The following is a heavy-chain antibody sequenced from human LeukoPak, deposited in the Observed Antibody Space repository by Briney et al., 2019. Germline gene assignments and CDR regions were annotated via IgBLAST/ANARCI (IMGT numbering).Heavy chain of an antibody. V-gene: IGHV3-23*01. D-gene: IGHD4-11*01. CDR3: AKGGHYSFFDY. Sequence: WVRQAPRKGLEWVSTISGDGTETFYADSVKGRFTISRDNSKNTHYLQMSSLRAEDTGIYYCAKGGHYSFFDYWGQGTLVTVSS. J-gene: IGHJ4*02. CDR2: ISGDGTET.